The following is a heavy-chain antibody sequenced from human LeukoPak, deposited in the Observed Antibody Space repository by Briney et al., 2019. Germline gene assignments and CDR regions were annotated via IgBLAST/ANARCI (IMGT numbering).Heavy chain of an antibody. CDR2: IYHSGST. CDR1: GYSISSGYY. CDR3: ARDPNARRITTFGVVIKPSEYFDY. J-gene: IGHJ4*02. D-gene: IGHD3-3*01. Sequence: SETLSLTCTVSGYSISSGYYWGWIRQPPGKGLEWIGSIYHSGSTYYNPSLKSRVTISVDTSKNQFSLKLSSVTAADTAVYYCARDPNARRITTFGVVIKPSEYFDYWGQGTLVTVSS. V-gene: IGHV4-38-2*02.